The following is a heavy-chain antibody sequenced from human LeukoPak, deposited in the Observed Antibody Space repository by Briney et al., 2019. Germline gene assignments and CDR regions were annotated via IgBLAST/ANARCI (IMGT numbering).Heavy chain of an antibody. Sequence: GGSLRLSCAASGFTFSSYWMSWVRQAPGKGLEWVANIKQDGSEKYYVDSVKGRFTISRDNAKNSLYLQMNSLRAEDTAVYYCASESVVVVAALDYWGQGTLVTVSS. J-gene: IGHJ4*02. CDR2: IKQDGSEK. D-gene: IGHD2-15*01. V-gene: IGHV3-7*01. CDR3: ASESVVVVAALDY. CDR1: GFTFSSYW.